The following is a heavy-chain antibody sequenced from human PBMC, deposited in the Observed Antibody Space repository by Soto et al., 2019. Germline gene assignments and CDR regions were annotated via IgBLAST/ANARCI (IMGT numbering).Heavy chain of an antibody. D-gene: IGHD3-10*01. Sequence: XAVKVSCNASGYPFTGHYMHWVRQAPGQGLEWMGWVNPNSGGTNYAQKFQGRVTMTRDTSISTAYMELSRLRSDDTAVYYCARVPITSGLDYCGHRTLVTVSS. CDR3: ARVPITSGLDY. CDR1: GYPFTGHY. J-gene: IGHJ4*01. V-gene: IGHV1-2*02. CDR2: VNPNSGGT.